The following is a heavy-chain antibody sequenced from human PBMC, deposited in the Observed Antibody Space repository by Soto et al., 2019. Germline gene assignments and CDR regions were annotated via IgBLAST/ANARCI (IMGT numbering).Heavy chain of an antibody. CDR1: GGSFSGYY. CDR3: ARQAVSTVKSVYYYYYYMDV. Sequence: QVQLQQWGAGLLKPSETLSLTCAVYGGSFSGYYWSWIRQPPGKGLEWIGEINHSGSTNYNPSLKSRVTISVDTSKNQVSLKLSSVTAADTAVYYCARQAVSTVKSVYYYYYYMDVWGKGTTVTVSS. V-gene: IGHV4-34*01. J-gene: IGHJ6*03. CDR2: INHSGST. D-gene: IGHD4-17*01.